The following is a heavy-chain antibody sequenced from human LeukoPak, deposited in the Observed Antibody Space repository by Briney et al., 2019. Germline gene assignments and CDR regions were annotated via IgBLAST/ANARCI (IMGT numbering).Heavy chain of an antibody. CDR1: GYTFTGYY. D-gene: IGHD3-3*01. Sequence: ASVKVSCKASGYTFTGYYMHWVRQAPGQGLEWMGWINPNSGGTNYAQKFQGRVTMTRDTSISTAYMELSRLRSDDTAVYYCARALRFLDWLSRWDYYYYMDVWGKGTTVTVSS. CDR2: INPNSGGT. CDR3: ARALRFLDWLSRWDYYYYMDV. V-gene: IGHV1-2*02. J-gene: IGHJ6*03.